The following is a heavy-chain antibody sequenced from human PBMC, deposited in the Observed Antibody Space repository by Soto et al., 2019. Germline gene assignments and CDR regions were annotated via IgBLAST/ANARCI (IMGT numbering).Heavy chain of an antibody. CDR1: GGSISSSNW. D-gene: IGHD6-19*01. J-gene: IGHJ3*02. Sequence: QVQLQESGPGLVKPSGTLSLTCAVSGGSISSSNWWSWVRQPPGKGLEWIGDIYPSGSTNYNPSLKSRVTISVDKSKNQFSLKLSSVTAADTAVYYCARARIAVAGPDAFDIWGQGTMVTVSS. CDR2: IYPSGST. CDR3: ARARIAVAGPDAFDI. V-gene: IGHV4-4*02.